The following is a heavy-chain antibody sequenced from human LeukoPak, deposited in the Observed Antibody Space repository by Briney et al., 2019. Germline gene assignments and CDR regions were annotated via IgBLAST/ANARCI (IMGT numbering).Heavy chain of an antibody. CDR3: AKDWAVYCSSTSCYQIDY. D-gene: IGHD2-2*01. Sequence: PGGSLRLSCAASGFTFSSYGMHWVRQAPGKGLEWEAFIRYDGSNKYYADSVKGRFTISRDNSKNTLYLQMNSLRAEDTAVYYCAKDWAVYCSSTSCYQIDYWGQGTPVTVSS. CDR2: IRYDGSNK. CDR1: GFTFSSYG. V-gene: IGHV3-30*02. J-gene: IGHJ4*02.